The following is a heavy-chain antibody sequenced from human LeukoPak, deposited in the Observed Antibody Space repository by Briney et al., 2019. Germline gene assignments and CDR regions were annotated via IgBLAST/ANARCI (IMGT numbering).Heavy chain of an antibody. J-gene: IGHJ4*02. D-gene: IGHD2-21*02. V-gene: IGHV4-38-2*02. CDR2: IHHSGST. CDR3: ASDAPGLLGY. Sequence: TSETLSLTCTVSGFSISRGFYWGWIRQPPGKGPERIGNIHHSGSTYYNPSLRSRVTISVDTSKNQFSLKMTSVTATDTAMYYCASDAPGLLGYWGRGTLVTVSS. CDR1: GFSISRGFY.